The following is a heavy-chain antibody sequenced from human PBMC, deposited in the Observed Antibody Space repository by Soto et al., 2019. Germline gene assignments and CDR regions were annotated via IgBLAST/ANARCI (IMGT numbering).Heavy chain of an antibody. CDR3: ARRISASGRGWDY. J-gene: IGHJ4*02. CDR1: GFTFSTYA. D-gene: IGHD6-13*01. V-gene: IGHV3-23*01. CDR2: IANSGGST. Sequence: EVQLLESGGDLVQPGGSLRLSCAASGFTFSTYAMSWVRQAPGKGLEWVSAIANSGGSTFYTDSVRGRFTISRDNSKNTLYLQMNSLRAEGTAVYYCARRISASGRGWDYWGQGTLVTVSS.